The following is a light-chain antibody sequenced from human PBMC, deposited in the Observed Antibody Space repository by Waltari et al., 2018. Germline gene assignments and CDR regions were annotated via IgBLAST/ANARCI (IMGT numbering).Light chain of an antibody. Sequence: QSALTQPAYVSGSPGHELTISCHGNRSYGGGYNLISWYQQNPNKAPKLIIYEGVKRPLGVSNRFSGSKSGNTASLTISGLQAEDEADYYCCSYAGGSTFVFGTGTEVTVL. J-gene: IGLJ1*01. CDR1: RSYGGGYNL. CDR2: EGV. CDR3: CSYAGGSTFV. V-gene: IGLV2-23*03.